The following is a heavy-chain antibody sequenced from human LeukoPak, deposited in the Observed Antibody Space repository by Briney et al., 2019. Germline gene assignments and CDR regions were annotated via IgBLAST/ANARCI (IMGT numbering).Heavy chain of an antibody. J-gene: IGHJ5*02. CDR2: INHSGST. D-gene: IGHD2-15*01. V-gene: IGHV4-34*01. Sequence: SETLSLTCTVSGGSISGYYWSWIRQPPGKGLEWIGEINHSGSTNYNPSLKSRVTISVDTSKNQFSLKLSSVTAADTAVYYCARHERRYCSGGSCPIDPWGQGTLVTVSS. CDR1: GGSISGYY. CDR3: ARHERRYCSGGSCPIDP.